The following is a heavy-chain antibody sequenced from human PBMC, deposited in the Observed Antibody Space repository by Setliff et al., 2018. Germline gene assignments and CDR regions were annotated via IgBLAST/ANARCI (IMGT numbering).Heavy chain of an antibody. CDR2: ISVYNGKT. CDR1: GYTFTSYG. CDR3: AKDWNPSTYWYTDYFDS. D-gene: IGHD2-2*01. Sequence: ASVKVSCKASGYTFTSYGFSWVRQAPGQGLEWMGWISVYNGKTKYAQKFQGRVTMTTDTSTRTAYMEVTSLRSDDTAVYYCAKDWNPSTYWYTDYFDSWGQGTLVTVSS. J-gene: IGHJ4*02. V-gene: IGHV1-18*01.